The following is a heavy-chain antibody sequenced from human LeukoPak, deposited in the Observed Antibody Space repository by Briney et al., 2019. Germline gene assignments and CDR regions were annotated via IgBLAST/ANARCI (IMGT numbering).Heavy chain of an antibody. V-gene: IGHV3-53*01. D-gene: IGHD6-19*01. CDR3: ARQRRSSGWPNDY. CDR2: LYSGGST. Sequence: PGGSLRLSCAAAGFTVSSNSMSWVRQPPGKGLEWISLLYSGGSTYYADSVKGRFTISRDDSKNTLFLQMNSLRAEDTAVYYCARQRRSSGWPNDYWGQGTLVTVSS. J-gene: IGHJ4*02. CDR1: GFTVSSNS.